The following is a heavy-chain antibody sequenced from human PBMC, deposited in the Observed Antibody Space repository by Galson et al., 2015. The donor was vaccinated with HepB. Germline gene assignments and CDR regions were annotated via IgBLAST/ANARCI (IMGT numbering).Heavy chain of an antibody. CDR1: GFTFSSYV. CDR2: ISGSGAGT. D-gene: IGHD3-10*01. Sequence: SLRLSCAASGFTFSSYVMSWVRQAPGKGLKWVSAISGSGAGTYYADSVKGRFTISRDNSKNTLYLQMSSLRAEDTAIYYCAKDSLRDYFGSGTLWAFDVWGQGTMVTVSS. V-gene: IGHV3-23*01. J-gene: IGHJ3*01. CDR3: AKDSLRDYFGSGTLWAFDV.